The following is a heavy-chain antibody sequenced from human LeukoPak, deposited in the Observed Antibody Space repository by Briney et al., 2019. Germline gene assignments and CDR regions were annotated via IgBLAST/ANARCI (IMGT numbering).Heavy chain of an antibody. D-gene: IGHD1-20*01. V-gene: IGHV4-59*01. CDR3: ARFNWNLGYFDY. CDR2: IYYSGST. J-gene: IGHJ4*02. Sequence: PSEALSLTCTVSGGSISSYYWSWIRQPPGKGLEWIGYIYYSGSTNYNPSLKSRVTISVATSKNQFSLKLSSVTAADTAVYYCARFNWNLGYFDYWGQGTLVTVSS. CDR1: GGSISSYY.